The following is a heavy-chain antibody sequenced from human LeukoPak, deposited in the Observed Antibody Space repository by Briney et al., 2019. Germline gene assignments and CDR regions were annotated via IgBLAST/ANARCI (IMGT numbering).Heavy chain of an antibody. D-gene: IGHD1-26*01. CDR3: AKAGRLGATGYFDY. Sequence: PGRSLRLSCAASGFIFDDYAMHWVRQAPGKGLEWVSGIGWNSGSIGYADSVKGRFTISRDNAKNSLYLQMNSLRAEDTALYYCAKAGRLGATGYFDYWGQGTLVTVSS. CDR2: IGWNSGSI. CDR1: GFIFDDYA. V-gene: IGHV3-9*01. J-gene: IGHJ4*02.